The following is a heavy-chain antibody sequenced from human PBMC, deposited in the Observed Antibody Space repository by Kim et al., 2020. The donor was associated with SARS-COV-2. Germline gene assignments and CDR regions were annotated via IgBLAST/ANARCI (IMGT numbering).Heavy chain of an antibody. D-gene: IGHD4-17*01. CDR1: GFTFSSYW. CDR2: IKQDGSEK. Sequence: GGSLRLSCAASGFTFSSYWMSWVRQAPGKGLEWVANIKQDGSEKYYVDSVKGRFTISRDNAKNSLYLQMNSLRAEDTAVYYCARDTNYDYGDYVDYWGQGTLVTVSS. CDR3: ARDTNYDYGDYVDY. V-gene: IGHV3-7*01. J-gene: IGHJ4*02.